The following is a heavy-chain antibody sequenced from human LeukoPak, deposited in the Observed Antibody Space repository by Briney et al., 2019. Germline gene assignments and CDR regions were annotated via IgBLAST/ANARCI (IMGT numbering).Heavy chain of an antibody. CDR3: ARADTTLLLNY. CDR1: GYSFTNYG. V-gene: IGHV1-18*01. Sequence: VASVKVSCKASGYSFTNYGIIWVRQTPGQGLQWMGWISAHNGDTNYAQKLQGRVTLTTDTSTSTVYMELRSLTSEATAVYYCARADTTLLLNYWGQGTLVTVSS. D-gene: IGHD1-26*01. CDR2: ISAHNGDT. J-gene: IGHJ4*02.